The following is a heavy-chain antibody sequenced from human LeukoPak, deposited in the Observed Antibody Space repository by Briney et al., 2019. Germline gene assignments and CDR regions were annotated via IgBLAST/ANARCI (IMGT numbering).Heavy chain of an antibody. V-gene: IGHV1-18*01. CDR2: ISAYNGDT. CDR1: GYTFRNYG. Sequence: ASVTVSCKASGYTFRNYGISWVRQAPGQGLEWMGWISAYNGDTNYAQNLQGRVTMTTDTSTSTAYMELRSLRSDDTAVYYCARDPTNTSGYYAYFDYWGQGTLVTVSS. J-gene: IGHJ4*02. CDR3: ARDPTNTSGYYAYFDY. D-gene: IGHD5-12*01.